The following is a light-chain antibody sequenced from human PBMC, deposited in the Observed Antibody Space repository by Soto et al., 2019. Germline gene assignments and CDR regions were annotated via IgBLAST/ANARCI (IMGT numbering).Light chain of an antibody. CDR3: HQPNGFLGA. J-gene: IGKJ3*01. V-gene: IGKV1-12*01. CDR1: QGINSW. Sequence: DFQMTQSPSSVSASVGDRVTITCRASQGINSWLAWYQQKPGKAPKLLIYAASNLQSGVPSRFSGSGSGTDFTLTISSLQPEDFATYYCHQPNGFLGAFGPGTKVDIK. CDR2: AAS.